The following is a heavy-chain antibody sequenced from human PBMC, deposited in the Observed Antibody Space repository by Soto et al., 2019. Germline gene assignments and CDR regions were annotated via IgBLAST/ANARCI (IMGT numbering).Heavy chain of an antibody. CDR2: IYYSGST. CDR3: ARPSYDILTGYPEDYYYGMDV. D-gene: IGHD3-9*01. CDR1: GGSISSSSYY. V-gene: IGHV4-39*01. Sequence: SETLSLTCTVSGGSISSSSYYWGWIRQPPGKGLEWIGSIYYSGSTYYNPSLKSRVTISVDTSKNQFSMKLSSVTAADTAVYYCARPSYDILTGYPEDYYYGMDVWGQGTTVTVSS. J-gene: IGHJ6*02.